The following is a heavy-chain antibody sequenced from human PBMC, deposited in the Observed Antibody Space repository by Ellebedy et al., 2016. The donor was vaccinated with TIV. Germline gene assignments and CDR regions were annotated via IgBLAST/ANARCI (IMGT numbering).Heavy chain of an antibody. J-gene: IGHJ4*02. CDR1: GFTFSSYS. CDR3: ARGGHDYGDPRVDY. D-gene: IGHD4-17*01. Sequence: GGSLRLSXAASGFTFSSYSMNWVRQAPGKGLEWVSSISSSSSYIYYADSVKGRFTISRDNAKNSLYLQMNSLRAEDTAVYYCARGGHDYGDPRVDYWGQGTLVTVSS. CDR2: ISSSSSYI. V-gene: IGHV3-21*01.